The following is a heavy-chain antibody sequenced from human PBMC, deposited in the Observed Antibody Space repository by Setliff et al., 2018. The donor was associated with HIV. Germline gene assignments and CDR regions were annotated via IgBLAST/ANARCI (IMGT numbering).Heavy chain of an antibody. CDR1: GGSFNGYY. D-gene: IGHD1-1*01. Sequence: SETLSLTCAVYGGSFNGYYWSWIRQPPGKGLEWIGYTYYSGSTNYNPSLKSRVTISVDTSKNHFSLKLRSVTAADTAVYYCAQLGMVDDFDYWGQGTLVTVSS. J-gene: IGHJ4*02. V-gene: IGHV4-59*01. CDR3: AQLGMVDDFDY. CDR2: TYYSGST.